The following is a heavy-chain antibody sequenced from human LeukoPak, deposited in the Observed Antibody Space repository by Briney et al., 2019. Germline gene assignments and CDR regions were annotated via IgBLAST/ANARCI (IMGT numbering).Heavy chain of an antibody. J-gene: IGHJ5*02. V-gene: IGHV1-69*05. CDR3: ARALGPFESSSTLFDP. Sequence: GSSVKVCCKASGGTFSRYAISWVRQAPGQGLEWMGGIIPIFGTANYAQKFQGRVTITTDESTSTAYMELSSLRSEDTAVYYCARALGPFESSSTLFDPWGQGTLVTVSS. D-gene: IGHD6-6*01. CDR1: GGTFSRYA. CDR2: IIPIFGTA.